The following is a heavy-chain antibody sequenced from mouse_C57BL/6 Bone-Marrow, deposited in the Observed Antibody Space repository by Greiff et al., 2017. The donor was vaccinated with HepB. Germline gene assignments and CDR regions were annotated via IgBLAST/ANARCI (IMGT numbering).Heavy chain of an antibody. Sequence: EVMLVESGGGLVQPGGSMKLSCVASGFTFSNYWMNWVSQSPEKGLEWVAQISLKSDNYATHYAESVKGRFTISRDDSKSSVYLQMNNLRAEDTGIYYCNYGSSYYWYFDVWGTGTTVTVSS. CDR2: ISLKSDNYAT. J-gene: IGHJ1*03. CDR1: GFTFSNYW. CDR3: NYGSSYYWYFDV. D-gene: IGHD1-1*01. V-gene: IGHV6-3*01.